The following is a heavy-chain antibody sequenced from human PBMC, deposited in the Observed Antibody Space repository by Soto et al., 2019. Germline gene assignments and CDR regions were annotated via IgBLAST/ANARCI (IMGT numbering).Heavy chain of an antibody. CDR1: GFTFSSYW. Sequence: EVQLVESGGGLVQPGGSLRLSCAASGFTFSSYWMSWVRQAPGKGLEWVANIKQDGSEKYYVDSVKGRFTISRDNAKNSLYLQMNSLRAEDTAVYYCARDGATVAAAARPLPSVDYWGQGTLVTVSS. CDR3: ARDGATVAAAARPLPSVDY. CDR2: IKQDGSEK. J-gene: IGHJ4*02. V-gene: IGHV3-7*01. D-gene: IGHD4-17*01.